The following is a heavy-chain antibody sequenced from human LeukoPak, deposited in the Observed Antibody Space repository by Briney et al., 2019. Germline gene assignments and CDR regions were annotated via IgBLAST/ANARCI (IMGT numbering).Heavy chain of an antibody. CDR3: ARAAYCGGDCYLFDY. CDR2: IYYSGST. V-gene: IGHV4-39*01. CDR1: SDSIYSSNYY. J-gene: IGHJ4*02. D-gene: IGHD2-21*02. Sequence: SETLSLTCTVSSDSIYSSNYYWGWIRQPPGKGLEWIGSIYYSGSTYYDSSLKSRVTISVDTSKNQFSLKLSSLTAADTAVYYCARAAYCGGDCYLFDYWGQGTLVTVFS.